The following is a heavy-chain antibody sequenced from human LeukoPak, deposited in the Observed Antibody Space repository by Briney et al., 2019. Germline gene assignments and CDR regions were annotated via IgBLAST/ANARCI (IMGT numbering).Heavy chain of an antibody. D-gene: IGHD3-16*02. V-gene: IGHV3-7*01. J-gene: IGHJ4*02. CDR3: ARDGFYDYVWGSYRYTFDY. Sequence: GGSLRLSCAASGFTFSSYWMSWVRQAPGKGLEGVANIKQDGSEKYYVDSVKGRFTISRDNAKNSLYLQMNSLRAEDTAVYYCARDGFYDYVWGSYRYTFDYWGQGTLVTVSS. CDR2: IKQDGSEK. CDR1: GFTFSSYW.